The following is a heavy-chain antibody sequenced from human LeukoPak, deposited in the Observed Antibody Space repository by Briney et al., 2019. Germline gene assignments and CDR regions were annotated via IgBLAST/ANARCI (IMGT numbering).Heavy chain of an antibody. D-gene: IGHD5-18*01. V-gene: IGHV3-30-3*01. CDR3: AKDRYSYAFEYSDS. CDR2: ISYDGSNQ. J-gene: IGHJ4*02. Sequence: AGGSLRLSCAASGFTFSSYAMHWVRQAPGKGLEWVAVISYDGSNQYYADSVKGRFTISRDNSKNTLSLQVSSLRAEDTAVYYCAKDRYSYAFEYSDSWGQGTLVTVSS. CDR1: GFTFSSYA.